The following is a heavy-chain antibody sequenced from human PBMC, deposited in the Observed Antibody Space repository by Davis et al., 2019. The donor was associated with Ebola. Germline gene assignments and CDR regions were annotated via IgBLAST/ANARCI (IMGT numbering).Heavy chain of an antibody. CDR1: GYTFTSYG. D-gene: IGHD3-10*01. J-gene: IGHJ4*02. CDR3: ARGGTLWFGEALGPEFDY. V-gene: IGHV1-18*04. Sequence: ASVKVSCKASGYTFTSYGISWVRQAPGQGLEWMGWISAYNGNTNYAQKLQGRVTMTTDTSTSTAYMELRSLRSDDTAVYYCARGGTLWFGEALGPEFDYWGQGTLVTVSS. CDR2: ISAYNGNT.